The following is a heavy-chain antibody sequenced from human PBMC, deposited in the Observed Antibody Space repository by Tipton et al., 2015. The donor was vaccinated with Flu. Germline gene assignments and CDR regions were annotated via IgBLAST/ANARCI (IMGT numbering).Heavy chain of an antibody. J-gene: IGHJ3*02. D-gene: IGHD5-12*01. CDR1: GFTVSSKY. V-gene: IGHV3-66*02. Sequence: SLRLSCAASGFTVSSKYMGWVRQAPGKGLQWVSVIYRGGTTYVADSVKGRCTISRDNSKNTLYLQWNSLTTEGTAVYYCATLGNSGTDGFDIWGQGTMVTISS. CDR3: ATLGNSGTDGFDI. CDR2: IYRGGTT.